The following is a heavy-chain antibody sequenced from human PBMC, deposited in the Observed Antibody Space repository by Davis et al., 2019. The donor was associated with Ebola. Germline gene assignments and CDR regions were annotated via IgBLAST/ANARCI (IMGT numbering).Heavy chain of an antibody. Sequence: SQTLSLTCALYGGPFNDYYWSWIRHSPEKGLEWFGEINYRGRTTYNPLLESRVTISIDTSKNQFSLKLRSVTAADTAVYFCASIHQVRAQNSFDIWGQGTFVTVSS. D-gene: IGHD2/OR15-2a*01. CDR3: ASIHQVRAQNSFDI. CDR1: GGPFNDYY. CDR2: INYRGRT. V-gene: IGHV4-34*01. J-gene: IGHJ3*02.